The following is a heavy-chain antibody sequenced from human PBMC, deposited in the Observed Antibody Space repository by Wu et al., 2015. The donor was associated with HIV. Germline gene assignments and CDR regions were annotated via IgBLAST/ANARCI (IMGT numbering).Heavy chain of an antibody. CDR1: GGTFNTYT. D-gene: IGHD6-13*01. Sequence: QVQLLQSGAELKRPGSSVKISCRAFGGTFNTYTINWVRQGPGQGLEWMGRILPIYGTTDYAQKFRDRVKISADESTNTAYMEIRGLKSDDTALYYCTRRQQLLDQWGQGTLVTVSS. CDR2: ILPIYGTT. J-gene: IGHJ4*02. CDR3: TRRQQLLDQ. V-gene: IGHV1-69*13.